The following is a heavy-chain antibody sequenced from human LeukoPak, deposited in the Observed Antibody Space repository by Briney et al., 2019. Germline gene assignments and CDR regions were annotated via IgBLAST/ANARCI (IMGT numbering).Heavy chain of an antibody. D-gene: IGHD3-10*01. J-gene: IGHJ3*02. Sequence: SSETLSLTCTVSGVSISTSNYYWVCIPQPPGKELEWIGNIFSSGSTYYSPSLRSRVPISLDTSRNQFYLKLKSVTAADTAVYYCAKSNGSGLVDIWGQGTMVTVSS. CDR1: GVSISTSNYY. CDR2: IFSSGST. V-gene: IGHV4-39*07. CDR3: AKSNGSGLVDI.